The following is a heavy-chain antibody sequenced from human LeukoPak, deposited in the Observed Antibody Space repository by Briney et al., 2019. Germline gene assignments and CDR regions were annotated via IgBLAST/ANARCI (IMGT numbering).Heavy chain of an antibody. D-gene: IGHD2-2*03. J-gene: IGHJ4*02. CDR1: GGSISSYY. CDR3: ATGYCSSTSCSFFDY. V-gene: IGHV4-59*01. Sequence: PSETLSLTCTVSGGSISSYYWSWIRQPPGKGLEWIGYIYYSGSTNYNPSLKSRVTISVDTSKNQFSLKLSSVTAADTAVYYCATGYCSSTSCSFFDYWGQGTLVTVSS. CDR2: IYYSGST.